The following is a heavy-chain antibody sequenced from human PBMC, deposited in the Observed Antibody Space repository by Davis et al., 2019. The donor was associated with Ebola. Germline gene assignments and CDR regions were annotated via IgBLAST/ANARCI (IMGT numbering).Heavy chain of an antibody. CDR1: GGSFSNYY. CDR3: ARGDKVTPVGKRGLRHFDGFDS. Sequence: PSETLSLTCAVYGGSFSNYYWTWIRQPPGKGLEWIGEVIHSGNTNYNASLKSRVTISVDTSKNQFSLRVNSVTAADTAVYFCARGDKVTPVGKRGLRHFDGFDSWGQGTLVTVSS. V-gene: IGHV4-34*01. D-gene: IGHD6-13*01. CDR2: VIHSGNT. J-gene: IGHJ4*02.